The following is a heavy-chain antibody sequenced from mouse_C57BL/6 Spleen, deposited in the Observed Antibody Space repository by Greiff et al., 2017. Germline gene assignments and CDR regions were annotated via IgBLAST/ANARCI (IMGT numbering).Heavy chain of an antibody. CDR2: FYPGSGSI. CDR1: GYTFTEYT. CDR3: ATHGKSPSHCSSYVGWYWDV. Sequence: QVQLQQSGAELVKPGASVKLSCKASGYTFTEYTIHWVKQRPGQGLEWIGWFYPGSGSIKYNEKFKDKATLTADKSSSTVYMEVSSLTSEDSAVYCCATHGKSPSHCSSYVGWYWDVWGKGTTLTVSS. V-gene: IGHV1-62-2*01. J-gene: IGHJ1*03. D-gene: IGHD1-1*01.